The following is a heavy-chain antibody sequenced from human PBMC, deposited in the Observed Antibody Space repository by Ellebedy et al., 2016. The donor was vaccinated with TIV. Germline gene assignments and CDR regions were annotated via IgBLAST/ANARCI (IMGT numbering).Heavy chain of an antibody. Sequence: ASVKVSXXASGYTFTSYGITWVRQAPGQGLEWMGWISSYNGNTNYAQKLQGRVTMTTDTSTSTAYMELRSLRSDDTAVYYCARVYLGPFDYWGQGTLVTVSS. CDR1: GYTFTSYG. D-gene: IGHD2-2*02. J-gene: IGHJ4*02. V-gene: IGHV1-18*01. CDR2: ISSYNGNT. CDR3: ARVYLGPFDY.